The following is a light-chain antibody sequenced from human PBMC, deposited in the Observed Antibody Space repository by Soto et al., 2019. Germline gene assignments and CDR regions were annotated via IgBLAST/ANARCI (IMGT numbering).Light chain of an antibody. CDR2: GAS. CDR1: QSVSIY. J-gene: IGKJ1*01. Sequence: EIVLTQSPGTLSLSPGERATLSCRASQSVSIYLAWYQQKPGQAPRLLIYGASSRATGIPDRFSGSGSGTDFTLTISRLEPEDFAVYYCQQYGSSWTFGQGTKVEIK. V-gene: IGKV3-20*01. CDR3: QQYGSSWT.